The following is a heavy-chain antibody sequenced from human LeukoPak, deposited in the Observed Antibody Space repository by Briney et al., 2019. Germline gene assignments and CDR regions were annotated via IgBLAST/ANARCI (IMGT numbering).Heavy chain of an antibody. CDR1: GFTFSSYG. Sequence: PGRSLRLSCAASGFTFSSYGMHWVRQAPGKGLEWVAVIWNDGTNKYYADSVKGRFTISRDNSKNTLYLQMNSLRAEDTAVYYCMRVPRMAGTGGCDYWGQGTLVTVSS. J-gene: IGHJ4*02. CDR2: IWNDGTNK. D-gene: IGHD3-10*01. V-gene: IGHV3-33*01. CDR3: MRVPRMAGTGGCDY.